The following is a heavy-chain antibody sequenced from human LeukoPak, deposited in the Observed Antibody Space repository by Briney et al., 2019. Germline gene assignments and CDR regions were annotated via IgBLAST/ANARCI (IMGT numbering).Heavy chain of an antibody. CDR1: GGSISSYY. V-gene: IGHV4-59*01. CDR2: IYYSGNT. D-gene: IGHD6-25*01. J-gene: IGHJ4*02. Sequence: PSETLCLTCTVSGGSISSYYWSWIRQPPGKGLEWIGYIYYSGNTNDNPSLKSRVTISIDTSKNQFSLKLRSVTAADTAVYYCARVGSGCFDYWGQGTLVTVSS. CDR3: ARVGSGCFDY.